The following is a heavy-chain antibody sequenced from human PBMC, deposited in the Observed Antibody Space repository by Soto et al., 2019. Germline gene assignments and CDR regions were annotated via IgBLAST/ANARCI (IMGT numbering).Heavy chain of an antibody. CDR1: GGSISSYY. D-gene: IGHD6-19*01. CDR3: ARLTVAGTLDY. Sequence: PSETLSLTCTVSGGSISSYYWSWIRQPPGKGLEWIGYIYYSGSTNYNPSLKSRVTISVDTSKNQFSLKLSSVTASDTAVYYCARLTVAGTLDYWGQGTLVTVSS. CDR2: IYYSGST. J-gene: IGHJ4*02. V-gene: IGHV4-59*08.